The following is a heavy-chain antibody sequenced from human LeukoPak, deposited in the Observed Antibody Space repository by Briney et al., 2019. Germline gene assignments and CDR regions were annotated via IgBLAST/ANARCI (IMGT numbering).Heavy chain of an antibody. CDR2: IYYSGST. J-gene: IGHJ4*02. V-gene: IGHV4-59*01. Sequence: SETLSLTCTVSGGSISSYYWSWIRQPPGKGLEWIGYIYYSGSTNYNPSLKSRVTISVDTSKNQFSLKLSSVTAADTAVYFCARRSSATPVYFDYWGQGTLVTVSS. D-gene: IGHD2-15*01. CDR3: ARRSSATPVYFDY. CDR1: GGSISSYY.